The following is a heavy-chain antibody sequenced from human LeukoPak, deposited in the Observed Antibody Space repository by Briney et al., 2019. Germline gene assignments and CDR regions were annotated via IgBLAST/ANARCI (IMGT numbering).Heavy chain of an antibody. V-gene: IGHV1-46*01. CDR2: INLRGGST. Sequence: ASVKVSCKTSGYSFTSFYMHWVRQAPGQGLEWMGIINLRGGSTSYAQKFQGRVTMTRDTSTSTVYRELSSLISEDTAVYYCARGGYSYGYLKSPFDYWGQGTLVTVSS. CDR3: ARGGYSYGYLKSPFDY. CDR1: GYSFTSFY. D-gene: IGHD5-18*01. J-gene: IGHJ4*02.